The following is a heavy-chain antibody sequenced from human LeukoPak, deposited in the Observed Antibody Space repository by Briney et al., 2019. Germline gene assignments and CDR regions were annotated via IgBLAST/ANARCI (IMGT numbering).Heavy chain of an antibody. V-gene: IGHV3-7*01. D-gene: IGHD2-2*01. CDR3: ARDTIVVVPPARRLDH. Sequence: PGGSLRLSCAASGFTFSTFWVTWVRQAPGKGLEWVASIKYDGSEKYYVDSVKGRFTISRDNAKNSLYLQMNSLRAEDTAVYYCARDTIVVVPPARRLDHWGQGTLVTVSS. CDR2: IKYDGSEK. CDR1: GFTFSTFW. J-gene: IGHJ4*02.